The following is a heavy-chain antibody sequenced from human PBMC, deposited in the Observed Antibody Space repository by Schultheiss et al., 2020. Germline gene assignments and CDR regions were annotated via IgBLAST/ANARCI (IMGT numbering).Heavy chain of an antibody. CDR1: GGSISSSSYY. D-gene: IGHD2-2*01. CDR3: ARHEGYCSSTSCYHAFDI. Sequence: SETLSLTCTVSGGSISSSSYYWGWIRQPPGKGLEWIGSIYYSGSTYYNPSLKSRVTISVDTSKNQFSLKLSSVTAADTAVYYCARHEGYCSSTSCYHAFDIWGQGTMVNVSS. J-gene: IGHJ3*02. CDR2: IYYSGST. V-gene: IGHV4-39*01.